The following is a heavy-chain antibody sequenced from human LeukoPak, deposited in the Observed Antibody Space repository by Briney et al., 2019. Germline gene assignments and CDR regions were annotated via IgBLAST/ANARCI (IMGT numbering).Heavy chain of an antibody. CDR3: ARGFIYGYSSSWLPFDY. CDR1: GFTFSSYS. V-gene: IGHV3-21*01. CDR2: ISSSSSYI. Sequence: GGSLRLSCAASGFTFSSYSMNWVRQAPGKGLEWVSSISSSSSYIYYADSVKGRFTVSRDNAKNSLYLQMNSLRAEDTAVYYCARGFIYGYSSSWLPFDYWGQGTLVTVSS. D-gene: IGHD6-13*01. J-gene: IGHJ4*02.